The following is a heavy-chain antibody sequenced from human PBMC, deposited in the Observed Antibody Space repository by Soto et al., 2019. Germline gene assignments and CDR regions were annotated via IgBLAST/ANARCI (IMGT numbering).Heavy chain of an antibody. J-gene: IGHJ4*02. CDR2: IYPGDSDT. V-gene: IGHV5-51*01. Sequence: VESLKISCKGSGYSCTSYWIGWVRQMPGKGLEWMGIIYPGDSDTRYSPSFQGQVTISADKSISTAYLQWSSLKASDTAMYYCARQKSSTSCYSDYWGQGTLVTVS. CDR1: GYSCTSYW. D-gene: IGHD2-2*01. CDR3: ARQKSSTSCYSDY.